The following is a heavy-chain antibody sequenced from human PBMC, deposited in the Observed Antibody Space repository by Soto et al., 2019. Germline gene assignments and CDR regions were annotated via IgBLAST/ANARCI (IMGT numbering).Heavy chain of an antibody. J-gene: IGHJ4*02. D-gene: IGHD2-15*01. V-gene: IGHV3-23*01. CDR2: FSASGGNT. CDR3: AKDPDVVVIAANTGDY. CDR1: GFSFSSYA. Sequence: EVQLLESGGGLVQPGGSLRLSCAASGFSFSSYAMSWVRQAPGKGLEWVSSFSASGGNTFYADSVKGRFTISRDNSKNTLYLQMNSLRAEDTAVYYCAKDPDVVVIAANTGDYWGQGTLVTVSS.